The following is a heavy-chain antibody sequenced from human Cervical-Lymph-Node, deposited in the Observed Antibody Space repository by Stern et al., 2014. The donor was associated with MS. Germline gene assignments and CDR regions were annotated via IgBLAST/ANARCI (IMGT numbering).Heavy chain of an antibody. J-gene: IGHJ4*02. CDR2: INPLFNTA. D-gene: IGHD6-13*01. CDR3: ARHQAGIAAN. Sequence: QMQLVQSGAEVKKPGSSMTVSCQTSGGSFSTFDIIWVRQAPGQGLELLGGINPLFNTANYAQKFHGRVTIIADESTSTVSMELRGLRSEDTAVYYCARHQAGIAANWGQGTLVIVSS. CDR1: GGSFSTFD. V-gene: IGHV1-69*01.